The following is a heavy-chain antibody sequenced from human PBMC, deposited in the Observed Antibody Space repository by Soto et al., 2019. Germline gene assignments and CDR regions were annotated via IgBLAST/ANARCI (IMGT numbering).Heavy chain of an antibody. CDR3: ARHARSLLWFGAIDS. V-gene: IGHV4-59*08. J-gene: IGHJ4*02. Sequence: SETLSLTCTVSGGSISSYYWSWIRQPPGKGLEWIGYIYYSGSTNYNPSLKSRVTISVDTSKNQFSLKLSSVTAADTAVYYCARHARSLLWFGAIDSWGQGTLITVSS. CDR1: GGSISSYY. CDR2: IYYSGST. D-gene: IGHD3-10*01.